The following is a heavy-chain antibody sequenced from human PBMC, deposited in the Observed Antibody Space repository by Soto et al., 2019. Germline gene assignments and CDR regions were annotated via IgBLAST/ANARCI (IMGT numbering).Heavy chain of an antibody. CDR1: GFTFSTYA. V-gene: IGHV3-23*01. CDR3: AKGPQYYCDSSGYYYDY. CDR2: ISGSGGST. D-gene: IGHD3-22*01. J-gene: IGHJ4*02. Sequence: VGSLRLSCAASGFTFSTYAMTWVRQAPGKGLEWVSAISGSGGSTYYADSVKGRFTISRDNSKNTLYLQMNSLRAEDTAVYYCAKGPQYYCDSSGYYYDYWGQGTLVTVSS.